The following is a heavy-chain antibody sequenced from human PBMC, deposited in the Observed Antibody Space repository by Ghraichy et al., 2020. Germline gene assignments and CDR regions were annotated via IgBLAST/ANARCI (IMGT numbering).Heavy chain of an antibody. CDR2: INPTGTT. CDR1: VGSFSGYY. J-gene: IGHJ3*02. D-gene: IGHD5-18*01. Sequence: SETLSLTCAVYVGSFSGYYWSWIRQPPGKGLGWIGEINPTGTTNNNPSLKSRLTLLVDPSKNQFSLQLKSVTAADTAVYYCARRRQTWSAAEGDAFDIWGHGTMVTVSS. V-gene: IGHV4-34*01. CDR3: ARRRQTWSAAEGDAFDI.